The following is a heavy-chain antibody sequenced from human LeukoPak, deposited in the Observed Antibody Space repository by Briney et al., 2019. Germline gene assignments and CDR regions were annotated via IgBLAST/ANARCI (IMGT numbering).Heavy chain of an antibody. V-gene: IGHV4-59*08. CDR2: IYYSGST. CDR3: ARPGYSYGHDAFDI. J-gene: IGHJ3*02. D-gene: IGHD5-18*01. Sequence: SETLSLTCTVSGGSISSHYWSWIRQPPGKGLEWIGYIYYSGSTNYNPSLKSRVTISVDTSKNQFSLKLSSVTAADTAVYYCARPGYSYGHDAFDIWGQGTMVTVSS. CDR1: GGSISSHY.